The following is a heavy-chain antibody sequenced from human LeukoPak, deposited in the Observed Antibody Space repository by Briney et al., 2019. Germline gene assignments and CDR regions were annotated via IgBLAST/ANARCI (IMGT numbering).Heavy chain of an antibody. V-gene: IGHV4-34*01. CDR3: ARQTIERSLGGVPDFFDP. J-gene: IGHJ5*02. Sequence: SETLSLTCAVYGGSFSGYYWSWIRQPPGKGLEWIGEINHSGSTNYNPSLKSRVTISVDTSKNQFSLKLSSVTAADTAIYYCARQTIERSLGGVPDFFDPWGQGILVTVSS. D-gene: IGHD3-3*01. CDR1: GGSFSGYY. CDR2: INHSGST.